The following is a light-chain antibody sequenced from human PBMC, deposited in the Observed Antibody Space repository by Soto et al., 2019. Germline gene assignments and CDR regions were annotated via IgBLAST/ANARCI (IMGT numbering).Light chain of an antibody. J-gene: IGLJ2*01. CDR1: SSDVGGYNY. CDR2: DVS. Sequence: QSALTQPASVSGSPGQSITISCTGTSSDVGGYNYVSWYQQHPGKAPKLMIYDVSNRPSGVSNRFSGSKSGNTASLTISGLQAEDEADYYCSSYTRSSTSVVLGGENKLTV. CDR3: SSYTRSSTSVV. V-gene: IGLV2-14*01.